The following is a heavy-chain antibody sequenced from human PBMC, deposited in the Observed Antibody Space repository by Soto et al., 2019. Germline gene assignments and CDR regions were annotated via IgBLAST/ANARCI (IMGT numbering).Heavy chain of an antibody. D-gene: IGHD6-13*01. CDR3: ARRGYSSSWYYYYYYGMDV. CDR1: GYTFTSYD. V-gene: IGHV1-8*01. J-gene: IGHJ6*02. CDR2: MNPNSGNT. Sequence: QVQLVQSGAEVKKPGASVKVSCKASGYTFTSYDINWVRQATGQGLEWMGWMNPNSGNTGYAQKFQGRVTMTRTTSITTGDLELSSLRSEDTAVYYCARRGYSSSWYYYYYYGMDVWGQGTTVTVSS.